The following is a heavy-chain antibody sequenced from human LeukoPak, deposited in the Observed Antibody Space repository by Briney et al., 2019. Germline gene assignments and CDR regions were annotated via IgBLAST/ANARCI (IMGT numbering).Heavy chain of an antibody. CDR2: IRSKAYGGTT. CDR3: TSGDYVPCYYYYMDV. D-gene: IGHD4-17*01. Sequence: GGSLRLSCTASGFTFGDYAMSWVRQAPGKGLEWVGFIRSKAYGGTTEYAASVKGRFTISRDDSKSIAYLQMNSLKTEDTAVYYCTSGDYVPCYYYYMDVWGKGTTVTVSS. V-gene: IGHV3-49*04. J-gene: IGHJ6*03. CDR1: GFTFGDYA.